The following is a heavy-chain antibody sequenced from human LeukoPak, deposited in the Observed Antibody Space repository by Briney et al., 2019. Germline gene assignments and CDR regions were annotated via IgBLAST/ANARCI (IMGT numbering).Heavy chain of an antibody. CDR3: ARVKPVTGTLPHLLDY. CDR1: GGSLRGYY. V-gene: IGHV4-34*01. D-gene: IGHD6-19*01. Sequence: PSETLSLTCAVYGGSLRGYYWTWVRQPPGKGLEWMGEISHSGGTNHNPSLKTRVTISVDTSKKQFSLRLSSVTAADTAVYYCARVKPVTGTLPHLLDYWGQGTLVTVSS. J-gene: IGHJ4*02. CDR2: ISHSGGT.